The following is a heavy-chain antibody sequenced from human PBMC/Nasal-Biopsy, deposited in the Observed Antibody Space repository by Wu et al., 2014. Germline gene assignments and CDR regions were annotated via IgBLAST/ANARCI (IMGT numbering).Heavy chain of an antibody. CDR1: GFIFSNFA. J-gene: IGHJ4*02. CDR2: FYSGGSVT. Sequence: LRLSCAASGFIFSNFALSWVRQAPGNGLEWVATFYSGGSVTSYADSVKGRFTISRDNSNNTVFLQMSSLRVEDTAVYYCAKEGPSGTNTYFDYWGRGTRVTVSS. V-gene: IGHV3-23*03. D-gene: IGHD3-10*01. CDR3: AKEGPSGTNTYFDY.